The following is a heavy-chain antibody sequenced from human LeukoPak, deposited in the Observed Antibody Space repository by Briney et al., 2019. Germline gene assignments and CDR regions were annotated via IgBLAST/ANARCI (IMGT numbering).Heavy chain of an antibody. CDR1: GYSFTSYW. D-gene: IGHD3-22*01. CDR2: IYPGDSDT. CDR3: ARQSPEDYYDSSGVAFDI. J-gene: IGHJ3*02. V-gene: IGHV5-51*01. Sequence: PGESLKISCKGSGYSFTSYWIGWVRQMPGKGLEWMGIIYPGDSDTRYSPSCQGQVTISADKSIRTAYLQWSSLKASDTAMYYCARQSPEDYYDSSGVAFDIWGQGTMVTVSS.